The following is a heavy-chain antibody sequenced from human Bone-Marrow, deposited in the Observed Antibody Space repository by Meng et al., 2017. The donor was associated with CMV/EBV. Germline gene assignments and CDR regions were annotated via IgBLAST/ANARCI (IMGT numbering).Heavy chain of an antibody. CDR1: GYTFAGYY. Sequence: ASVKVSCKASGYTFAGYYMHWVRQAPGQGLEWMGWINPNSGGTNYAQKFQGRVTMTRDTSISTAYMELSRLRSDDTAVYYCARGYCSSTSCYWGDAFYIWGQGTMVTVSS. CDR2: INPNSGGT. D-gene: IGHD2-2*01. CDR3: ARGYCSSTSCYWGDAFYI. V-gene: IGHV1-2*02. J-gene: IGHJ3*02.